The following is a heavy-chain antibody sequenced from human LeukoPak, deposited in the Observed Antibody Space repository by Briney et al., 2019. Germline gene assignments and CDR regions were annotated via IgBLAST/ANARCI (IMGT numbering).Heavy chain of an antibody. CDR1: GGTFSSYA. V-gene: IGHV1-69*06. D-gene: IGHD6-13*01. Sequence: SVKVSCKASGGTFSSYAISWVRQAPGQGLEWMGGIIPIFGTANYTQKFQGRVTITADKSTSTAYMELSSLRSEDTAVYYCARDEWSAAAGTSYNWFDPWGQGTLVTVSS. CDR2: IIPIFGTA. J-gene: IGHJ5*02. CDR3: ARDEWSAAAGTSYNWFDP.